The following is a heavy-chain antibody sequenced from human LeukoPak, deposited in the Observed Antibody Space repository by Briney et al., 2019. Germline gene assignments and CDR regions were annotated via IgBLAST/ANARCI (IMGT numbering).Heavy chain of an antibody. CDR1: GGSVSSGSYY. V-gene: IGHV4-61*01. CDR2: IYYSGST. CDR3: ARDNSSGWYGDWDY. J-gene: IGHJ4*02. D-gene: IGHD6-19*01. Sequence: SETLPLTCTVSGGSVSSGSYYWSWIRQPPGKGLEWIGYIYYSGSTNYNPSLKSRVTITVDTSKNQFSLKLSSVTAADTAVYYCARDNSSGWYGDWDYWGQGTLVTVSS.